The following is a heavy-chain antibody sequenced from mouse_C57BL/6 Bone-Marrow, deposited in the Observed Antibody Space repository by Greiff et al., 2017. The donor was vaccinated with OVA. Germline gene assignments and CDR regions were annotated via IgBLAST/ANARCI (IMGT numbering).Heavy chain of an antibody. Sequence: VQLQQSGPELVKPGASVKISCKASGYAFSSSWMNWVKQRPGKGLEWIGRIYPGDGDTNYNGKFKGKATLTADKSSSTAYMQLSSLTSEDSAVYFCARGGIYYDYGFAYWGQGTLVTVSA. J-gene: IGHJ3*01. CDR1: GYAFSSSW. CDR2: IYPGDGDT. CDR3: ARGGIYYDYGFAY. D-gene: IGHD2-4*01. V-gene: IGHV1-82*01.